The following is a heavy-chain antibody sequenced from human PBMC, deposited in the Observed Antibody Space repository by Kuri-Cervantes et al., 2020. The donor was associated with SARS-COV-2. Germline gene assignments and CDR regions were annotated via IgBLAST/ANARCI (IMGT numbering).Heavy chain of an antibody. Sequence: GGSLRLSCAASGFTFSSYSMNWVRQAPGKGLEWVSSISSSSYIYYADSVKGRFTISRDNAKNSLYLQMNSLRAEDTAVYYCATEDPILSAFDYWGQGTLVTVSS. V-gene: IGHV3-21*01. J-gene: IGHJ4*02. CDR3: ATEDPILSAFDY. CDR1: GFTFSSYS. D-gene: IGHD2-21*01. CDR2: ISSSSYI.